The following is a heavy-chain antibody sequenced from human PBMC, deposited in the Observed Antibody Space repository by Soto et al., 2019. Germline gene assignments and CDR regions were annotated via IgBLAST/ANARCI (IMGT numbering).Heavy chain of an antibody. J-gene: IGHJ5*02. Sequence: VGSHRLSSAASGVTFSSYAMSWVRQAPGKGLEWVSAISGSGGSTYYADSVKGRFTISRDNSKNTLYLQMNSLRAEDTDVYYCEKDQYAAESVGFDPWGQGTLVTVSS. V-gene: IGHV3-23*01. D-gene: IGHD6-25*01. CDR3: EKDQYAAESVGFDP. CDR2: ISGSGGST. CDR1: GVTFSSYA.